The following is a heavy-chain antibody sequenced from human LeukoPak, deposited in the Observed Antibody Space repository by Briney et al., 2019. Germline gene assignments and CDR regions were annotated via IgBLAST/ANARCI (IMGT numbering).Heavy chain of an antibody. V-gene: IGHV1-18*04. CDR1: GYTFTSNY. J-gene: IGHJ3*02. CDR2: ISSYNGNT. CDR3: ARVTLSEIVVFDI. D-gene: IGHD2-15*01. Sequence: ASVKVSCKAFGYTFTSNYMHWVRQAPGQGLEWMGWISSYNGNTNYAQKLQGRVTMTTETSTSTAYMELRSLRSDDTAVYYCARVTLSEIVVFDIWGQGTMVTVSS.